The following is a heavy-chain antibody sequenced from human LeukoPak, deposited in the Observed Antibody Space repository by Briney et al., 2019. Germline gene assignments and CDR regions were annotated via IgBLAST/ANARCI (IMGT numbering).Heavy chain of an antibody. CDR1: GGSISSYY. D-gene: IGHD2-21*02. Sequence: SETLSLTCTVSGGSISSYYWSWIRQPPGKGLEWIGYIYYSGSTNYNPSLKSRVTISVDTSKNQFSLELSSVTAADTAVYYCVRAYCGGDCYSPYYFDYWGQGTLVTVSS. V-gene: IGHV4-59*01. CDR2: IYYSGST. J-gene: IGHJ4*02. CDR3: VRAYCGGDCYSPYYFDY.